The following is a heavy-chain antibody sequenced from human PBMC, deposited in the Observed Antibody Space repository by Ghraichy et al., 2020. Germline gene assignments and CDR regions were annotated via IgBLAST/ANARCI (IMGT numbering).Heavy chain of an antibody. D-gene: IGHD6-19*01. CDR2: ITWNSAST. J-gene: IGHJ4*02. CDR1: GFTFSSYA. Sequence: GGSLRLSCAASGFTFSSYAMSWVRQAPGKGLEWVSTITWNSASTRYADSVKGRSTISRDNYKNALYLQVTSLRADDTAVYFCAKTVVSVWFYDYWGRRTLVTVSS. V-gene: IGHV3-23*01. CDR3: AKTVVSVWFYDY.